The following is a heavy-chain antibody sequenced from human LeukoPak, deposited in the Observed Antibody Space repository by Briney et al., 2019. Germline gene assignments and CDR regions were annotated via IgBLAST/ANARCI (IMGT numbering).Heavy chain of an antibody. V-gene: IGHV3-11*05. D-gene: IGHD6-19*01. J-gene: IGHJ4*02. Sequence: PGGSLRLSCAASGFTFSDYYMSWIRQAPGKGLEWVSFISSTSSYIKDAVSVKGRFTISRDNAKKSLYLQMNSLRAEDTAVYYCARDSSGWSVDYWGQGTLVTVSS. CDR2: ISSTSSYI. CDR3: ARDSSGWSVDY. CDR1: GFTFSDYY.